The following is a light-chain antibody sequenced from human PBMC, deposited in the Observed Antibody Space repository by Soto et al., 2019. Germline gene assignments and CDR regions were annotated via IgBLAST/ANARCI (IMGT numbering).Light chain of an antibody. V-gene: IGKV3-20*01. CDR1: ESISSRY. Sequence: EVVLMQSPDTLSLSPGERATLSCRASESISSRYIAWYQHKPGQAPRLLIFGASTRATGIPDRFSGSWSGTDFTLTISILEPEDFAMYYCQNFGDSPFTFGPGTKVDIK. CDR3: QNFGDSPFT. J-gene: IGKJ3*01. CDR2: GAS.